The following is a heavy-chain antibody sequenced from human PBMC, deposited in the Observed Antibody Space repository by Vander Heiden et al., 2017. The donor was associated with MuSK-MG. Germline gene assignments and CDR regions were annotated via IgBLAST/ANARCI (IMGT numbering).Heavy chain of an antibody. Sequence: EVQLVESGGGLVQPGGSLRLSCAASGFTFDDYAMHWVRQAPGKGLEWVSGISWNSGSIGYADSVKGRFTISRDNAKNSLYLQMNSLRAEDTALYYCAKVSKVGATTDAFDIWGQGTMVTVSS. V-gene: IGHV3-9*01. J-gene: IGHJ3*02. D-gene: IGHD1-26*01. CDR2: ISWNSGSI. CDR1: GFTFDDYA. CDR3: AKVSKVGATTDAFDI.